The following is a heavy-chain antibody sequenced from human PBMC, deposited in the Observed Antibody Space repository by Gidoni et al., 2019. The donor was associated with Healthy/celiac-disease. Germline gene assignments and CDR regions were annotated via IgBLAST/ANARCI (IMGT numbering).Heavy chain of an antibody. J-gene: IGHJ6*04. CDR1: GFTFSNYA. Sequence: EVQLLESGGGLVQPGGSLRLSCVLAGFTFSNYAMGWVRQAPGKGLEWVSLISGGGTTTYNADSVKGRFTISRDNSGHTVYLQMNSLRADDTAVYYCAKHGYSSYYRMDVWGKGTTVTVSS. V-gene: IGHV3-23*01. CDR3: AKHGYSSYYRMDV. D-gene: IGHD4-4*01. CDR2: ISGGGTTT.